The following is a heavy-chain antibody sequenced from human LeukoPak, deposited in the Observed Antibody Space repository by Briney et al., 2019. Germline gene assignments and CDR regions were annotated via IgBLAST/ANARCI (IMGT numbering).Heavy chain of an antibody. V-gene: IGHV2-26*01. J-gene: IGHJ4*02. CDR1: GFSLSNARMG. CDR3: AHTRNYYDSSDYYSNFFDY. Sequence: SGPTLVNPTETLTLPCTVSGFSLSNARMGVTWIRQPPGKALEWLAHLFSNDEKSYSTSLKSRLTISKDTSKSQVVLTMTSMDPVDTATYYCAHTRNYYDSSDYYSNFFDYWGQGTLVTVSS. D-gene: IGHD3-22*01. CDR2: LFSNDEK.